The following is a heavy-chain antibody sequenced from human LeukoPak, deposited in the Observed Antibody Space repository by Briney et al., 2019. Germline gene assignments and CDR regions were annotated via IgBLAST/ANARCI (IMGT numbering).Heavy chain of an antibody. J-gene: IGHJ4*02. V-gene: IGHV3-48*01. CDR3: ARRAGGWYPFDY. CDR1: GFTFSSYS. D-gene: IGHD6-19*01. Sequence: GGSLRLSCAATGFTFSSYSMNWVRQAPGKGLEWVSYISSGGSTIYYADSVKGRFTISRDNAKNSLYLQMNSLRAEDTAVYYCARRAGGWYPFDYWGQGTLVTVYS. CDR2: ISSGGSTI.